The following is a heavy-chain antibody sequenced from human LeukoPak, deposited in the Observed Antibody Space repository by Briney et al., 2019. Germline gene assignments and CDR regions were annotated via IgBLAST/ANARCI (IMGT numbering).Heavy chain of an antibody. CDR2: IDTDGRTT. CDR3: ARDVAGARSY. Sequence: GGSLRLSCAASGYTFSSYWMHWVRQAPGKGLVWVSRIDTDGRTTNYADSVRDRFTIYRDNVQNTLYLQVNSLTAEDTAVYYCARDVAGARSYWGQGALVSVSS. D-gene: IGHD3-10*01. V-gene: IGHV3-74*01. CDR1: GYTFSSYW. J-gene: IGHJ4*02.